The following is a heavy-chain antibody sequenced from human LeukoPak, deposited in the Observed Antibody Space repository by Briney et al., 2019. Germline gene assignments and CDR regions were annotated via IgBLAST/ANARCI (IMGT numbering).Heavy chain of an antibody. J-gene: IGHJ4*02. Sequence: KASETLSLTCTVSGGSISSYYWSWIEQPPGKGLEWIGYIYTSGSTNYNPSLKSRVTISVDTSKNQFSLKLRSVTAADTAVYYCARSGRGYSYGPMYYFDYWGQGTLVTVSS. CDR1: GGSISSYY. CDR2: IYTSGST. D-gene: IGHD5-18*01. V-gene: IGHV4-4*08. CDR3: ARSGRGYSYGPMYYFDY.